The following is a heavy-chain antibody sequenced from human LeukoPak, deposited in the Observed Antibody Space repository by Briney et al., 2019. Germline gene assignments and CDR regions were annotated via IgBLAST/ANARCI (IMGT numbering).Heavy chain of an antibody. J-gene: IGHJ5*02. CDR2: SNAGNGNT. D-gene: IGHD5-24*01. Sequence: ASVKVSCKASGYTFTSYAMHWVRQAPGQRLEWMGWSNAGNGNTKYSQEFQGRVTITRDMSTSTDYLELSSLRSEDTAVYYCARDNSVRDEAWWFNPWGQGTLVTVSS. CDR3: ARDNSVRDEAWWFNP. V-gene: IGHV1-3*02. CDR1: GYTFTSYA.